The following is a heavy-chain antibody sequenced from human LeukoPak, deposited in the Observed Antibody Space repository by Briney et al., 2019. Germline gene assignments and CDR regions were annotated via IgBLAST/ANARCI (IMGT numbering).Heavy chain of an antibody. Sequence: SETLSLTCTVSGGSISSGSYYWSWIRQPAGKGLEWIGRIFTSGSTKYNPSLKSRVTISVDMSTRQISLKLSSVTAADTAVYYCARAVGGDGSGSLWGPGTLVTVSS. CDR1: GGSISSGSYY. J-gene: IGHJ4*02. D-gene: IGHD3-10*01. CDR3: ARAVGGDGSGSL. CDR2: IFTSGST. V-gene: IGHV4-61*02.